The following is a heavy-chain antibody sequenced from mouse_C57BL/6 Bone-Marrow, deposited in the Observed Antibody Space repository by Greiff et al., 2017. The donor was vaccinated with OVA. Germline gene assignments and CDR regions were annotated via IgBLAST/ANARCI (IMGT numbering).Heavy chain of an antibody. CDR2: IYPRRGNT. CDR3: AFRLRLAMDY. Sequence: QVQLQQSGAELARPGASVKLSCKASGYTFTSYGISWVKQRTGQGLEWIGEIYPRRGNTYYNEKFKGKATLTADKSSSTAYMELRSLTSEDSAVYFCAFRLRLAMDYWGQGTSVTVSS. D-gene: IGHD2-4*01. J-gene: IGHJ4*01. CDR1: GYTFTSYG. V-gene: IGHV1-81*01.